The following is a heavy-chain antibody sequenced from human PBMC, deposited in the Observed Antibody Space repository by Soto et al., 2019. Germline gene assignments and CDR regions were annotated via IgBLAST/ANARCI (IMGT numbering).Heavy chain of an antibody. Sequence: QVQLQQWGAGLLKPSETLSLTCAVYGGSFSGYYWSWIRQPPGKGLEWIGEINHSGSTNYNPSLKSRVTRSVDTSKNQFALKLSSVTAADTAVYYCARERVTVVTPRGWFDPWGQGTLVTVSS. CDR3: ARERVTVVTPRGWFDP. D-gene: IGHD2-15*01. J-gene: IGHJ5*02. CDR1: GGSFSGYY. CDR2: INHSGST. V-gene: IGHV4-34*01.